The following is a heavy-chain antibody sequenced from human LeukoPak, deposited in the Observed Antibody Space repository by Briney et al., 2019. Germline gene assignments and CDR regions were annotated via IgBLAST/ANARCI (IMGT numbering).Heavy chain of an antibody. CDR3: ARGNRGSRFFDL. Sequence: PGGSLRLSCGASGFPFSSYWMHWVRQVPGKGLVWVSRINSDATSTTQADSVKGRFIISRDDANNTLYLQMNGLRDDDTAVYYCARGNRGSRFFDLWGQGTLVTVSS. J-gene: IGHJ5*02. V-gene: IGHV3-74*01. D-gene: IGHD2-15*01. CDR1: GFPFSSYW. CDR2: INSDATST.